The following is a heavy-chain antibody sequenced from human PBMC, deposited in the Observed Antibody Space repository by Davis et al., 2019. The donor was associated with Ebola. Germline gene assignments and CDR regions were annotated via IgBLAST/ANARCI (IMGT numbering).Heavy chain of an antibody. V-gene: IGHV3-15*04. CDR3: SSSGRWMDV. CDR2: IVSKTIGGTT. Sequence: GESLKISCAASGFTFSNAWMSWVRQAPGKGLEWVGRIVSKTIGGTTDYAAPVKGRFTISRDDSKNMLYLQMNSLQTEDTGVYHCSSSGRWMDVWGKGTTVTVSS. CDR1: GFTFSNAW. D-gene: IGHD3-22*01. J-gene: IGHJ6*04.